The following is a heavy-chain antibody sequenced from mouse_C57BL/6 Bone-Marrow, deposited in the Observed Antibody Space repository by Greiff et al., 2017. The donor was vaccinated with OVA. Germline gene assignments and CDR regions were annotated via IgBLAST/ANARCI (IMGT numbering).Heavy chain of an antibody. J-gene: IGHJ1*03. D-gene: IGHD2-12*01. CDR3: AMRRYPHWYFDV. CDR1: GYAFSSYW. V-gene: IGHV1-80*01. Sequence: QVQLQQSGAELVKPGASVKISCKASGYAFSSYWMNWVKQRPGKGLEWIGQIYPGDGDTNYNGKFKGKATLTADKSSSTAYMQLSSLTSEDSAVYYCAMRRYPHWYFDVWGTGTTVTVSS. CDR2: IYPGDGDT.